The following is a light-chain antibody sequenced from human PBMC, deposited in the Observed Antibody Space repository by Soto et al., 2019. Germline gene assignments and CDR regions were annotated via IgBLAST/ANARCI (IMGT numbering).Light chain of an antibody. Sequence: QSALTQPASVSGSPGQSITISCTGTNSDVGGYNYVSWYQQHPGKAPKLIIYDVSNRPSGVSNRFSGSKSGNTASLTISGLQAEDEADYYCISYTSSITPYVFGGGTKVTVL. CDR2: DVS. CDR3: ISYTSSITPYV. CDR1: NSDVGGYNY. J-gene: IGLJ1*01. V-gene: IGLV2-14*01.